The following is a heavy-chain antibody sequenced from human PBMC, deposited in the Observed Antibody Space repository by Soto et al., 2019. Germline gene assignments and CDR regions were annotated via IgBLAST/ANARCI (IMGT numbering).Heavy chain of an antibody. Sequence: PXESLKISCKGSGYSFASYWIGWVRQMPGKGLEWMGIIYPGDSDTRYSPSFQGQVTISADKSISTAYLQWSSLKASDTAMYYCARFGIIDSSAWHDYGGQGNLVTVSS. CDR3: ARFGIIDSSAWHDY. CDR2: IYPGDSDT. V-gene: IGHV5-51*01. CDR1: GYSFASYW. J-gene: IGHJ4*02. D-gene: IGHD6-25*01.